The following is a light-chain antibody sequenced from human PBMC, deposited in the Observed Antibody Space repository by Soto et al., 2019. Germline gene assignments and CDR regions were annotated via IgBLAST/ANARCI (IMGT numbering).Light chain of an antibody. CDR2: GAS. V-gene: IGKV3-20*01. CDR1: QSVSGSY. CDR3: QQYYRWPQT. J-gene: IGKJ1*01. Sequence: EIVLTQSPGTLSLSPGERATLSCRASQSVSGSYLAWYQQKPGQAPRLLIYGASSRATGIPARFSGSGSGTEFTLTISSLQSEDFAVYYCQQYYRWPQTFGQGTKVDIK.